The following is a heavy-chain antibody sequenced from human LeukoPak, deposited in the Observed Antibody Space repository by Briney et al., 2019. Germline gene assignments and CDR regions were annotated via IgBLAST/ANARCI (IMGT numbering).Heavy chain of an antibody. CDR3: ARDSFIAAAGTNFDY. J-gene: IGHJ4*02. D-gene: IGHD6-13*01. CDR1: GGSISSSSYY. Sequence: PSETLSLTCTVSGGSISSSSYYWGWIRQPPGKGLEWIGSIYYSGSTYYNPSLKSRVTISVDTSKNQFSLKLSSVTAADTAVYYCARDSFIAAAGTNFDYWGQGTLVTVSS. V-gene: IGHV4-39*07. CDR2: IYYSGST.